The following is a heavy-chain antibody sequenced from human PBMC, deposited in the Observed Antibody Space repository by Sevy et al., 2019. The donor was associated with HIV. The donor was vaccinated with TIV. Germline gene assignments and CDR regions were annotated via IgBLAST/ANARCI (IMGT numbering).Heavy chain of an antibody. Sequence: SETLSLTCAVYGGSFSGYYWSWIRQPPGKGLEWIGEINHSGSTNYNPSLKSRVTISVDTSKNQFSLKLSSVTAADTAVYYCARGRPGWLAIVGATTLDYWGQGTLVTVSS. CDR3: ARGRPGWLAIVGATTLDY. D-gene: IGHD1-26*01. J-gene: IGHJ4*02. V-gene: IGHV4-34*01. CDR2: INHSGST. CDR1: GGSFSGYY.